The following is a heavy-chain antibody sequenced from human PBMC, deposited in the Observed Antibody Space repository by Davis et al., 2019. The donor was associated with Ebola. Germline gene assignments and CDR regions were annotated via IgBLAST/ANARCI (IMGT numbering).Heavy chain of an antibody. CDR3: AKETAAIPTRTDY. Sequence: GESLKISCAASGFTFSNYAMTWFRQAPGEGLEWVSSICGSTGSTYYADSARGRFTVSRDNSKNMLFLQLTSLRDDDTAVYYCAKETAAIPTRTDYWGQGALVTVSS. J-gene: IGHJ4*02. D-gene: IGHD1-1*01. CDR1: GFTFSNYA. V-gene: IGHV3-23*01. CDR2: ICGSTGST.